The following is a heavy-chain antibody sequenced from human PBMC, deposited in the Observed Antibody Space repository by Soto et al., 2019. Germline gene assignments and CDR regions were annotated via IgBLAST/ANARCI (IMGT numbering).Heavy chain of an antibody. CDR1: GFSLSTSGVG. CDR2: IYWDDDK. V-gene: IGHV2-5*02. CDR3: ARVVVAGGGYYFDY. Sequence: QITLKESGPTLVKPTQTLTLTCTFSGFSLSTSGVGVGWIRQPPGKALEWLALIYWDDDKRYSPSLKSRLTITKDTYKNLVVLTMTNMDPVDTATYYCARVVVAGGGYYFDYWGQGTLVTVSS. J-gene: IGHJ4*02. D-gene: IGHD3-22*01.